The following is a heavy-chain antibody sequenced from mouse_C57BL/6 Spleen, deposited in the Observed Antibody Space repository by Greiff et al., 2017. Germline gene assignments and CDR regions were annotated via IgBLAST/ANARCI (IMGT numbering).Heavy chain of an antibody. V-gene: IGHV1-39*01. CDR2: INPNYGTT. CDR1: GYSFTDYN. J-gene: IGHJ1*03. Sequence: VHVKQSGPELVKPGASVKISCKASGYSFTDYNMNWVKQSNGKSLEWIGVINPNYGTTNYNQKFKGKATLTVDQSSSTSYMQLNSLTSEDSAVYYCARLDYYGSSYEGYFDVWGTGTTVTVSS. CDR3: ARLDYYGSSYEGYFDV. D-gene: IGHD1-1*01.